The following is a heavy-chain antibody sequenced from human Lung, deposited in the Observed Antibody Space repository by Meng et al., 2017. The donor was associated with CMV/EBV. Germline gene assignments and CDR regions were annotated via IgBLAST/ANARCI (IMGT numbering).Heavy chain of an antibody. V-gene: IGHV4-59*01. J-gene: IGHJ1*01. CDR3: TRETGETFWSGSHDA. Sequence: SETLSLTCTISGGSISSYYWSWIRQPPGKGLEWIGNIYYSGSANYNPSLKSPVTMSVDTSKNQFSLKLSSVTAADTAVYYCTRETGETFWSGSHDAWGHGXLVTVSS. CDR2: IYYSGSA. D-gene: IGHD3-3*01. CDR1: GGSISSYY.